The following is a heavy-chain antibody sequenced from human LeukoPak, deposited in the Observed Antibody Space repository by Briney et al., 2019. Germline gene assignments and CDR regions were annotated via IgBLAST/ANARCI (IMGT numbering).Heavy chain of an antibody. V-gene: IGHV1-2*02. Sequence: ASVKVPCKASGYTFTGYYMHWVRQAPGQGLEWMGWINPNSGGTNYAQKFQGRVTMTRDTSISTAYMELSRLRSDDTAVYYCARARRPNTSFSGGWGQGTLVTVSS. D-gene: IGHD2-2*01. CDR3: ARARRPNTSFSGG. CDR2: INPNSGGT. J-gene: IGHJ4*02. CDR1: GYTFTGYY.